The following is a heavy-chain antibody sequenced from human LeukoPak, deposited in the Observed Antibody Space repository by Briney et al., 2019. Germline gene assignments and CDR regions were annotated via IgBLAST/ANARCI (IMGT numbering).Heavy chain of an antibody. CDR3: AKVVGDSSGYYYVGY. CDR1: GFTFSSYA. CDR2: ISGSGGST. D-gene: IGHD3-22*01. J-gene: IGHJ4*02. V-gene: IGHV3-23*01. Sequence: GGSLRLSCAASGFTFSSYAMSWVRQAPGKGLEWVSAISGSGGSTYYADSVKGRFTISRGNSKNTLYLQMNSLRAEDTAVYNCAKVVGDSSGYYYVGYWGQGTLVTVSS.